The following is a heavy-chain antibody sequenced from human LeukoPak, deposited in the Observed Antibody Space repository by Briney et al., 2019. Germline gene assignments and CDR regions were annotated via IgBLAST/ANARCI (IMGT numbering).Heavy chain of an antibody. CDR1: DGSINSYY. J-gene: IGHJ6*02. V-gene: IGHV4-59*01. Sequence: SETLSLTCSISDGSINSYYWNWIRRPPGKGLEWIGYIYYNGNTNYSPSLKSRVTMSVDTSKNLFSLKVSSVTAADTAVYYCARGRSNYYGMDVWGQGTTVTVSS. CDR3: ARGRSNYYGMDV. CDR2: IYYNGNT. D-gene: IGHD1-26*01.